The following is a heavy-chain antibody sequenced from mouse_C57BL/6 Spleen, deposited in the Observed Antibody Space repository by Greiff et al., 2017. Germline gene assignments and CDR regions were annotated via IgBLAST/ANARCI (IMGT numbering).Heavy chain of an antibody. V-gene: IGHV1-18*01. D-gene: IGHD2-2*01. CDR3: ARSTRVTTPWFAY. CDR1: GYTFTDYN. Sequence: VQLVESGPELVKPGASVKIPCKASGYTFTDYNMDWVKQSHGKSLEWIGDINPNNGGTIYNQKFKGKATLTVDKSSSTAYMELRSLTSEDTAVYYCARSTRVTTPWFAYWGQGTLVTVSA. J-gene: IGHJ3*01. CDR2: INPNNGGT.